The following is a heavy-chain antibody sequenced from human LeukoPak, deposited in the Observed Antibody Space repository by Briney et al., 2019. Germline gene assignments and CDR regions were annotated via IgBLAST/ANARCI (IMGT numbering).Heavy chain of an antibody. CDR3: ARDCRPYCASSSYYHMDV. J-gene: IGHJ6*02. Sequence: PGGSLRLSCAASGFTVSSNYMSWVRQAPGKRLEWLSYISGGSGSIIHADSVRGRFTISRDDAMNSLYLQMNSLRAEDTAVYYCARDCRPYCASSSYYHMDVWGQGTTVTVSS. V-gene: IGHV3-48*01. CDR1: GFTVSSNY. CDR2: ISGGSGSI. D-gene: IGHD2-21*02.